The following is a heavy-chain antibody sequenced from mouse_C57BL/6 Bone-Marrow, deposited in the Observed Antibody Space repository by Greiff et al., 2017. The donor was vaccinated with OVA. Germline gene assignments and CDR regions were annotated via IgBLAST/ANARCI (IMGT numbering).Heavy chain of an antibody. J-gene: IGHJ2*01. CDR3: ARFGETWGDYFDY. V-gene: IGHV1-55*01. Sequence: VQLQQPGAELVKPGASVKMSCKASGYTFTSYWITWVKQRPGQGLEWIGDIYPGSGSTNYNEKFKSKATLTVDTSSSTAYMQLSSLTSEDSAVYYCARFGETWGDYFDYWGQGTTLTVSS. CDR2: IYPGSGST. CDR1: GYTFTSYW.